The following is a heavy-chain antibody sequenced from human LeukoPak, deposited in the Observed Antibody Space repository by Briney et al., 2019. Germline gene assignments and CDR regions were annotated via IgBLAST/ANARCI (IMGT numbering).Heavy chain of an antibody. Sequence: ASVKVSCKASGYTFTSYWIQWVRLAPGQGLEWMGLINPDGGSTAYAHRFQGRVIMTRDTSTSTAYMDLSSLRSEDTAVYYCARAPRNSSTMLDYWGQGTLVTVSS. CDR1: GYTFTSYW. D-gene: IGHD6-13*01. J-gene: IGHJ4*02. CDR3: ARAPRNSSTMLDY. V-gene: IGHV1-46*01. CDR2: INPDGGST.